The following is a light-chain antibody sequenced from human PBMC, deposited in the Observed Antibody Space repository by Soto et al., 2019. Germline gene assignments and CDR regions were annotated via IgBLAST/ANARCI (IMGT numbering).Light chain of an antibody. CDR3: QQYNSYSGT. CDR2: DAS. Sequence: DIQMTQFPSTLFASVGDRVTITCRASQSISSWLAWYQQKPGKAPKLLIYDASSLESGVPSRFSGSGSGTKFTLTTSSLHTDDFATYYCQQYNSYSGTFGQGTKV. V-gene: IGKV1-5*01. J-gene: IGKJ1*01. CDR1: QSISSW.